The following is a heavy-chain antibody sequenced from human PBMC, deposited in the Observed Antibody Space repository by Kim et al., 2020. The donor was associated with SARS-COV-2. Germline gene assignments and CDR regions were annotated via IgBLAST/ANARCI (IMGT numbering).Heavy chain of an antibody. CDR3: ARGVVRPFDAFDI. D-gene: IGHD2-15*01. Sequence: NPSIKSRVTISVDTSKNQFSLKLSSVTAADTAVYYCARGVVRPFDAFDIWGQGTMVTVSS. V-gene: IGHV4-31*02. J-gene: IGHJ3*02.